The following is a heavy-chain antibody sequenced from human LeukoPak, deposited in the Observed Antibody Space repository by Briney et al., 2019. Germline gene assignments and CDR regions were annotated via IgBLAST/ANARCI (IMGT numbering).Heavy chain of an antibody. CDR3: AREPYGDIVVVPAAMLEGYYYYYYMDV. CDR2: IRYDESNK. V-gene: IGHV3-30*02. CDR1: GFTFSSYG. D-gene: IGHD2-2*01. J-gene: IGHJ6*03. Sequence: GGSLRLSCAASGFTFSSYGMHWVRQAPGKGLEWVSFIRYDESNKYYADSVKGRFTISRDNSKNTLYLQMNSLRAEDTAVYYCAREPYGDIVVVPAAMLEGYYYYYYMDVWGKGTTVTISS.